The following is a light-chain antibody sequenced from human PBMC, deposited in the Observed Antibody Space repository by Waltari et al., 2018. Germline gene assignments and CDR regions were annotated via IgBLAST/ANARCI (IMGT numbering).Light chain of an antibody. Sequence: QSALTQPRPVSGSPGQSVTIPCPGPTTDVGGSHYFSWFQPHPGNAPKPIISDVSARPSGVPDRFSGSKSDNTASLTISGLQAEDEADYYCCSYAGSYTYVFGSGTKVTVL. CDR3: CSYAGSYTYV. J-gene: IGLJ1*01. V-gene: IGLV2-11*01. CDR1: TTDVGGSHY. CDR2: DVS.